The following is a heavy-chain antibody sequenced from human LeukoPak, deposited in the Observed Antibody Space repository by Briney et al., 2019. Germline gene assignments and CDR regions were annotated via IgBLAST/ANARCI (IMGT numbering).Heavy chain of an antibody. J-gene: IGHJ5*02. V-gene: IGHV1-2*04. CDR1: GGTFSSYA. Sequence: GASVKVSCKASGGTFSSYAISWVRQAPGQGLEWMGWINPNSGGTNYAQKFQGWVTMTRDTSISTAYMELSRLRSDDTAVYYCARDPRPSLSSSWYPTTDNWFDPWGQGTLVTVSS. CDR2: INPNSGGT. D-gene: IGHD6-13*01. CDR3: ARDPRPSLSSSWYPTTDNWFDP.